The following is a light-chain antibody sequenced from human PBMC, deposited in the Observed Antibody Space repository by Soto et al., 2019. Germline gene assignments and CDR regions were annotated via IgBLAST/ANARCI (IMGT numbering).Light chain of an antibody. V-gene: IGKV3-15*01. J-gene: IGKJ1*01. CDR1: QSVSTS. CDR3: QQDYNWPWT. CDR2: VAS. Sequence: EVLLPQSPATLSVSPGERATLSCRASQSVSTSLAWYQQKPGQAPRLLIFVASTRATGIPARFSGSGSGTEFTLTISSLQSEDFAVYYCQQDYNWPWTFGQGTKVDI.